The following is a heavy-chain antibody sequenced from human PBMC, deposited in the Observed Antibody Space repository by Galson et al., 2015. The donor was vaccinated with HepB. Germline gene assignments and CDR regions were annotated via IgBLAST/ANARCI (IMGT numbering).Heavy chain of an antibody. V-gene: IGHV1-3*01. CDR3: ARDPSPSSSSRRLDY. J-gene: IGHJ4*02. Sequence: SVKVSCKASGYTFTSYAMHWVRQAPGQRLEWMGWINAGNGNTKYSQKFQGRVTITRDTSASTAYMELSSLRSEDTAVYYCARDPSPSSSSRRLDYWGQGTLVTVSS. CDR2: INAGNGNT. CDR1: GYTFTSYA. D-gene: IGHD6-6*01.